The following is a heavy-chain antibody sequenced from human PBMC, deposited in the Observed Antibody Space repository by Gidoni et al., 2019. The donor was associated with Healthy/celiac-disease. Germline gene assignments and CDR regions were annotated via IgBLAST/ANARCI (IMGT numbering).Heavy chain of an antibody. D-gene: IGHD1-7*01. Sequence: EVQLVASGGGLVQPGGSLRPACAAAGLTFSSYEMNWVRQAPGKGLELVSYISSSGSTIYYADSVKGRFTISRDNAKNSLYLQMNSLRAEDTAVYYCASLNYVEWFDPWGQGTLVTVSS. CDR2: ISSSGSTI. CDR1: GLTFSSYE. J-gene: IGHJ5*02. CDR3: ASLNYVEWFDP. V-gene: IGHV3-48*03.